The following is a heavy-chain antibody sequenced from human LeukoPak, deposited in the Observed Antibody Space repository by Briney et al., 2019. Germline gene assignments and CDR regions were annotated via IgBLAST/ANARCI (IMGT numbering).Heavy chain of an antibody. CDR2: INPNSGYT. Sequence: ASVKVSCKASGYTFTGYYMHWVRQAPGQGLEWMGWINPNSGYTNYAQNLQGRLTMTTDTSTSTAYMELRSLRADDTAMYYCTRDPAHEEVRGIFIPYFDCWGQGTLVTVSS. J-gene: IGHJ4*02. CDR3: TRDPAHEEVRGIFIPYFDC. D-gene: IGHD3-10*01. V-gene: IGHV1-2*02. CDR1: GYTFTGYY.